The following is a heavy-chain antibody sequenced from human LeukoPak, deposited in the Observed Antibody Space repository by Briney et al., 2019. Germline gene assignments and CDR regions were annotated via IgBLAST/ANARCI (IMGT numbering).Heavy chain of an antibody. D-gene: IGHD3-10*01. CDR2: IIPIFGTA. CDR1: GGTFISYA. Sequence: SVKVSCKASGGTFISYAISWVRQAPGQGLEWMGGIIPIFGTANYAQKFQGRVTITADESTSTAYMELSSLRSEDTAVYYCARLYGSGSYYNSPGVDYWGQGTLVTVSS. J-gene: IGHJ4*02. V-gene: IGHV1-69*13. CDR3: ARLYGSGSYYNSPGVDY.